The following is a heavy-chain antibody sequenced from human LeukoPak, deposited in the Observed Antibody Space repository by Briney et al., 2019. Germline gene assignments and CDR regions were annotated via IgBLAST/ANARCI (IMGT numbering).Heavy chain of an antibody. CDR2: INHSGST. J-gene: IGHJ4*02. V-gene: IGHV4-34*01. Sequence: SETLSLTCAVYGGSFSGYYWSWIRQPPGKGLEWIGEINHSGSTNYNPSLKSRVTILVDTSKNQFSLKLSSVTAADKAVYYCARENGRTYYFDYWGQGTLVTVSS. CDR3: ARENGRTYYFDY. D-gene: IGHD1-1*01. CDR1: GGSFSGYY.